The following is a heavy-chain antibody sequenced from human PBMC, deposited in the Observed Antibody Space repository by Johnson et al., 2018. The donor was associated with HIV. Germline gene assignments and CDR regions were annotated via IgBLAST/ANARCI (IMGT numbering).Heavy chain of an antibody. CDR3: AKHLGSDAFDY. Sequence: VQLLESGGGLVQPGGSLRLSCEASGFTFSTNAMSWVRQAPGKGLEWVSVITGDGGRTHYADSVRGRFIISRDNSKNTVYLQMNTLRADDTAVYYCAKHLGSDAFDYWGQGTLVTVSS. CDR1: GFTFSTNA. D-gene: IGHD1-26*01. V-gene: IGHV3-23*01. J-gene: IGHJ3*01. CDR2: ITGDGGRT.